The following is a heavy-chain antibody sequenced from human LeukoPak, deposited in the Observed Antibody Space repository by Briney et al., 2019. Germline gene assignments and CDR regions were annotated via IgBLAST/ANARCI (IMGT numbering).Heavy chain of an antibody. J-gene: IGHJ5*02. CDR2: IIPIFGTA. Sequence: SVKVSCKASGGTFSSYAISWVRQAPGQGLEWMGGIIPIFGTANYAQKFQGRVTITTDESTSTAYMELSSLRSEDTAVYYCARSEGYCSGGSCHANWFDPWGQGTLVTVSS. CDR1: GGTFSSYA. D-gene: IGHD2-15*01. V-gene: IGHV1-69*05. CDR3: ARSEGYCSGGSCHANWFDP.